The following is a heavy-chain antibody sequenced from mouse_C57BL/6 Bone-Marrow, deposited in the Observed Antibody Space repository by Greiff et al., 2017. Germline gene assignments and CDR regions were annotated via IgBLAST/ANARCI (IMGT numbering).Heavy chain of an antibody. V-gene: IGHV5-12*01. CDR2: ISNGGGST. D-gene: IGHD1-1*01. CDR1: GFTFSDYY. CDR3: AGQSSSQGYFDV. J-gene: IGHJ1*03. Sequence: EVNVVESGGGLVQPGGSLKLSCAASGFTFSDYYMYWVRQTPENRLEWVAYISNGGGSTDYPDTVKGRFTISRDNATNTLYLQMSRLTSEDTAMYYCAGQSSSQGYFDVWGTGTTVTVSS.